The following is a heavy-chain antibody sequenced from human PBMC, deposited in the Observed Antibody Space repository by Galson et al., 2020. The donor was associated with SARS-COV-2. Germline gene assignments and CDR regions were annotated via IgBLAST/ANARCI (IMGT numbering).Heavy chain of an antibody. CDR1: GFTFSSYD. CDR2: IGTAGDT. Sequence: GESLKISCAASGFTFSSYDMHWVRQATGKGLEWVSAIGTAGDTYYPGSVKGRFTISRENAKNSLYLQMNSLRAEDTAVYYCARGGGYSSSWGPYYYYGMDVWGQGTTVTVSS. CDR3: ARGGGYSSSWGPYYYYGMDV. V-gene: IGHV3-13*01. D-gene: IGHD6-13*01. J-gene: IGHJ6*02.